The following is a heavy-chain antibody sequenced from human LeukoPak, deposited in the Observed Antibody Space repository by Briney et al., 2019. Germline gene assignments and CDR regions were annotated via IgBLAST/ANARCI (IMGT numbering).Heavy chain of an antibody. Sequence: GGSLRLSCAASGFILSNHAMSWVRQAPGKGLQWIAVSSGSGRTIEYEDSVKGRFTISRDNSKNALSLQMNSLRVEDTAIYYCTKNVMVKRYIDYWGQGTVVTVSS. CDR1: GFILSNHA. D-gene: IGHD5-18*01. CDR3: TKNVMVKRYIDY. CDR2: SSGSGRTI. V-gene: IGHV3-23*01. J-gene: IGHJ4*02.